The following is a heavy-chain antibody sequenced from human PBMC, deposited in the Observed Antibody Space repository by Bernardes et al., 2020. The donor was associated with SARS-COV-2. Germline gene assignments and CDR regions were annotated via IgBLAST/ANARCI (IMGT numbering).Heavy chain of an antibody. Sequence: GGSLRLFCAASGFTFSIYSMTWVRQAPGKGLEWVSGISWNGGTTGYADSVKGRFTTSRDNAKNSLYLQMNSLRAEDTALYYCSRGMTSDFDYWGQGTLVTVSS. CDR2: ISWNGGTT. CDR3: SRGMTSDFDY. V-gene: IGHV3-20*04. D-gene: IGHD4-17*01. CDR1: GFTFSIYS. J-gene: IGHJ4*02.